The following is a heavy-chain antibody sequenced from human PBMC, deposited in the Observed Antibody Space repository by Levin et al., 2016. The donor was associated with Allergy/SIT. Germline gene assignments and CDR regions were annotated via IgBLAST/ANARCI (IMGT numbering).Heavy chain of an antibody. CDR3: ARDGSSGFNAFDV. Sequence: ASVKVSCKASGYTFTDYGFSWVRQAPGQGLEWMGWISAYNGNTNYAQKVQGRVTMTTDTSTSTAYMELRSLRSDDTAVYYCARDGSSGFNAFDVWGQGTLVTVSS. D-gene: IGHD6-6*01. CDR2: ISAYNGNT. J-gene: IGHJ3*01. CDR1: GYTFTDYG. V-gene: IGHV1-18*04.